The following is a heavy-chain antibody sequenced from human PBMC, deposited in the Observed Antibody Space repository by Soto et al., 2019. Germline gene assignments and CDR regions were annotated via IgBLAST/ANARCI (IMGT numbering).Heavy chain of an antibody. V-gene: IGHV3-7*01. CDR3: ARLTGAAVDGAFDV. J-gene: IGHJ3*01. CDR1: RFTFSSYW. CDR2: INQDGSEK. D-gene: IGHD6-13*01. Sequence: PGGSLRLSCAASRFTFSSYWMSWVRHAPGKGLEWVANINQDGSEKYYVDSVKGRFTISRDNAKNSLYLQMNSLRAEDTAVYYCARLTGAAVDGAFDVWGQGTMVTVSS.